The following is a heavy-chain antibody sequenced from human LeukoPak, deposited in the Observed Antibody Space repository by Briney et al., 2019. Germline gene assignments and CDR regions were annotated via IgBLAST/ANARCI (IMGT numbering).Heavy chain of an antibody. Sequence: GGSLRLSCAASGFLVNDYYMSWVRQAPGQGLEWVSFIYTTATTLYADSVRGRFTISRDNSKNMLYLQMNSLKDEDTAVYFCASHRYWNFYLDYWGQGTLVTVSS. V-gene: IGHV3-53*01. CDR2: IYTTATT. CDR3: ASHRYWNFYLDY. CDR1: GFLVNDYY. J-gene: IGHJ4*02. D-gene: IGHD1-7*01.